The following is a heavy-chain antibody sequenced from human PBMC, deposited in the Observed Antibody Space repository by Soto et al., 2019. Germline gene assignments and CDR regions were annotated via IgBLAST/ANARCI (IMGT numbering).Heavy chain of an antibody. V-gene: IGHV1-3*01. D-gene: IGHD6-13*01. CDR2: INAGNGNT. J-gene: IGHJ4*02. CDR1: GYTFTSYA. Sequence: ASVNVSYKASGYTFTSYAVHRVRQAPGQRLEWMGWINAGNGNTKYSQKFQGRVTITRDTSASTAYMELSSLRSEDTAVYYCARDVAAADYWGQGTLVTVSS. CDR3: ARDVAAADY.